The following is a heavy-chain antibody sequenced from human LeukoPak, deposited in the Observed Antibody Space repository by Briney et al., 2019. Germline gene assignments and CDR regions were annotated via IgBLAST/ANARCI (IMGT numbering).Heavy chain of an antibody. CDR2: ISSSSSTR. Sequence: GGSLRLSCGASVFTFSIYSMNWVRQAPGKGLEWVSYISSSSSTRYYADSVKGRFTISRDNAKNSLYLQMNSLRDDDTAVYYCARDRGSDYWGQGTLVTVSS. CDR1: VFTFSIYS. CDR3: ARDRGSDY. D-gene: IGHD3-16*01. V-gene: IGHV3-48*02. J-gene: IGHJ4*02.